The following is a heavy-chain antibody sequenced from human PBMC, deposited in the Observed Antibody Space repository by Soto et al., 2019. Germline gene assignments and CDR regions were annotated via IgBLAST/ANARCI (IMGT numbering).Heavy chain of an antibody. CDR1: GGSISSSSYY. V-gene: IGHV4-39*01. CDR3: ARQGSLRRGEGSFDY. Sequence: SETLSLTCTVSGGSISSSSYYWGWIRQPPGKGLEWIGSIYYSGSTYYNPSLKSRVTISVDTSKNQFSLKLSSVTAADTAVYYCARQGSLRRGEGSFDYWGQGTLVTVSS. J-gene: IGHJ4*02. D-gene: IGHD3-16*01. CDR2: IYYSGST.